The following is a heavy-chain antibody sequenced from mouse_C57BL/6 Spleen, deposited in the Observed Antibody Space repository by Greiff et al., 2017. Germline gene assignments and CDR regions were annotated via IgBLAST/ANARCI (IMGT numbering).Heavy chain of an antibody. D-gene: IGHD2-2*01. J-gene: IGHJ2*01. CDR1: GYTFTSYW. V-gene: IGHV1-53*01. CDR2: INPSNGGT. Sequence: QVQLQQPGTELVKPGASVKLSCKASGYTFTSYWMHWVKQRPGQGLEWIGNINPSNGGTNYNEKFKSKATLTVDKSSRPAYMQLRSLTSEDSAVYYCAPIYYGYDEGYYFDYWGQGTTLTVSS. CDR3: APIYYGYDEGYYFDY.